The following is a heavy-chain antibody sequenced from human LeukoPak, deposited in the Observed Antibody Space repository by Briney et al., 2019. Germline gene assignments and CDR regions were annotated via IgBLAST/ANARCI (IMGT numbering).Heavy chain of an antibody. Sequence: ASVKVSCKASGYTFTSYGISWVRQVPGQGLEWMGWISAYNGNTNYAQKLQGRVTMTTDTSTSTAYMELTSLRSDDTAVYYCARGLRVRLRQNSRNFHYNMDVWGQGTTVTVSS. CDR1: GYTFTSYG. CDR2: ISAYNGNT. D-gene: IGHD5-12*01. J-gene: IGHJ6*02. V-gene: IGHV1-18*01. CDR3: ARGLRVRLRQNSRNFHYNMDV.